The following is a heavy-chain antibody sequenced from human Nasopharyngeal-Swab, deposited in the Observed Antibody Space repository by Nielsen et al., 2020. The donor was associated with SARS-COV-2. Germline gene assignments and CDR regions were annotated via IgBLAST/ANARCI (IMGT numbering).Heavy chain of an antibody. CDR1: GYSFVTHG. CDR3: ARDQVVITGSNNWFDP. CDR2: INTYSGNT. D-gene: IGHD3-22*01. Sequence: ASVKVSCKTSGYSFVTHGISWVRQAPGQGLEWMGWINTYSGNTTYAQKVQGRVTMTADTSTNTAYMELRSLRSDDTAVYYCARDQVVITGSNNWFDPWGQGTLVTVSS. V-gene: IGHV1-18*01. J-gene: IGHJ5*02.